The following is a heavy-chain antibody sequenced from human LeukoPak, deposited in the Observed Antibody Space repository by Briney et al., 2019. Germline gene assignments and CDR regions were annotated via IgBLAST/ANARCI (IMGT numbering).Heavy chain of an antibody. J-gene: IGHJ4*02. CDR1: SDSISSYY. CDR3: ARHDGSAYNLDY. V-gene: IGHV4-59*08. Sequence: SSETLPLTCTVSSDSISSYYWSWIRQPPGKGLEWIGYIYYSGNTNYNPSLKSRVTISVDTSKNQFYSVTAADTAVYYCARHDGSAYNLDYWGQGTLVTVSS. D-gene: IGHD3-22*01. CDR2: IYYSGNT.